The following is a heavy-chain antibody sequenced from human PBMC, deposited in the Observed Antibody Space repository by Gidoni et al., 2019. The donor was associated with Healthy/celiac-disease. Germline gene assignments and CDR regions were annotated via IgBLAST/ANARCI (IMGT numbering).Heavy chain of an antibody. J-gene: IGHJ3*02. CDR1: GGNFSSYA. CDR3: ASWYGSGSYGAFDI. CDR2: IIPIFGTA. D-gene: IGHD3-10*01. Sequence: VQLVQSGAEVKKPGSTVKVSCKASGGNFSSYAISWVRQAPGQGLEWMGGIIPIFGTANYAQKFQGRVTITADESTSTAYMELSSLRSEDTAVYYCASWYGSGSYGAFDIWGQGTMVTVSS. V-gene: IGHV1-69*01.